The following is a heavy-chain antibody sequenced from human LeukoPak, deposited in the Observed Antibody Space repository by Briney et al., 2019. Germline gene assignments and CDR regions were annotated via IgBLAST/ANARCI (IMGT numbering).Heavy chain of an antibody. D-gene: IGHD6-6*01. J-gene: IGHJ4*02. Sequence: SQTLSLTCTVSGGSISSGSYYWSWIRQPAGKGLEWIGRIYTSGSTNYNPSLKSRVTISVDTSKNQFSLKLSSVTAADTAVYYCARVAGLTARLRTYYFDYWGQGTLVTVSS. CDR1: GGSISSGSYY. V-gene: IGHV4-61*02. CDR3: ARVAGLTARLRTYYFDY. CDR2: IYTSGST.